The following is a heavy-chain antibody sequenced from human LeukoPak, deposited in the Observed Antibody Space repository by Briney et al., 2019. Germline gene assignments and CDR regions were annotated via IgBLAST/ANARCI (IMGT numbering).Heavy chain of an antibody. J-gene: IGHJ4*02. CDR3: ARENYYGSGSPIDY. CDR1: GFTFSSYW. Sequence: GGSLRLSCAASGFTFSSYWMSWVRQAPGKGLEWVANIKQDGSEKYYVDSVKGRFTISRDNVKNSLYLQMNSLRAEDTAVYYCARENYYGSGSPIDYWGQGTLVTVSS. CDR2: IKQDGSEK. D-gene: IGHD3-10*01. V-gene: IGHV3-7*01.